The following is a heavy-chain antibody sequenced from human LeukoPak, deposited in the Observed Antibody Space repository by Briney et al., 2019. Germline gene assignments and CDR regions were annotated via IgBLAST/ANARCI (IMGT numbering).Heavy chain of an antibody. V-gene: IGHV4-4*02. Sequence: SETLSLTCAVSGGSISSSNWWSWVRQPPGKGLEWIGEIYHSGSTNYNPSLKSRVTISVDTSKNQFSLKLSSVTAADTAVYYCARGPDFIAVAARHWDYWGQGTLVTVSS. CDR3: ARGPDFIAVAARHWDY. CDR2: IYHSGST. J-gene: IGHJ4*02. D-gene: IGHD6-19*01. CDR1: GGSISSSNW.